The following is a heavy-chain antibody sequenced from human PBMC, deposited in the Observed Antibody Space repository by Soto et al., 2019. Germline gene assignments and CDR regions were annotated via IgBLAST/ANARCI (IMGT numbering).Heavy chain of an antibody. J-gene: IGHJ4*02. V-gene: IGHV3-30*04. D-gene: IGHD3-10*01. CDR2: ISRDGSNK. CDR3: ARSRNSAVADSFDF. CDR1: GFTFSRYA. Sequence: QVQVGESGGGVVQPGRSLRLSCAASGFTFSRYAIHWVRQAPGKGLEWVAVISRDGSNKYYVDSVKGRFTISRDNSRNTVYLQKNSLRDEDTAVYYCARSRNSAVADSFDFWGQGTLVTVSS.